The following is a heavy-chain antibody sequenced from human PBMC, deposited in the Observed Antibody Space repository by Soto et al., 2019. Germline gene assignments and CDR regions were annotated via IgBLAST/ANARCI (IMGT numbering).Heavy chain of an antibody. J-gene: IGHJ4*02. CDR3: ARAANPDNWNGGPLGY. CDR1: GGTFSSYA. CDR2: FIPIFGTA. D-gene: IGHD1-20*01. Sequence: QVQLVQSGAEVKKPGSSVKVSCKASGGTFSSYAISWVRQAPGQGLEWMGGFIPIFGTANYAQKFQGRVTITADESTSTAYLELSSLRSEDTAVYYCARAANPDNWNGGPLGYWGQGTMVTVSS. V-gene: IGHV1-69*01.